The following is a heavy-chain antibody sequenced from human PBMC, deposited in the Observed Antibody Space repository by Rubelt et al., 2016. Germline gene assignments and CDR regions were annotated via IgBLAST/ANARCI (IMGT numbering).Heavy chain of an antibody. V-gene: IGHV1-2*01. D-gene: IGHD3-3*02. Sequence: QVQLVQSGAEVKKPGASVKVSCKASGYTFTSYGISWVRQAPGQGLEWMGWINPNSGGTNVAQSFLGMVTSTRDTSFRLAYMERSRLRSDDTAVYYCASARIRIFVWSFDYWGQGTLVTVSS. CDR2: INPNSGGT. CDR1: GYTFTSYG. CDR3: ASARIRIFVWSFDY. J-gene: IGHJ4*02.